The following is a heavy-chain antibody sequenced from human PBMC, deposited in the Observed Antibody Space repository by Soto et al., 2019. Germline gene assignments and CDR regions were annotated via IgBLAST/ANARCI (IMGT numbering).Heavy chain of an antibody. CDR2: ISSSGDDI. J-gene: IGHJ4*02. V-gene: IGHV3-21*01. CDR1: GFTFSSGS. CDR3: AGAEYRYGYCFDY. Sequence: EAQLVESGGGLVKPGGSLRLSCAGSGFTFSSGSMNWVRQAPGKGLEWVSSISSSGDDIHYADSVKGRFTISRDNANKLLYLQMNSLRAEDTAVYYCAGAEYRYGYCFDYLGQGTLVTVSS. D-gene: IGHD5-18*01.